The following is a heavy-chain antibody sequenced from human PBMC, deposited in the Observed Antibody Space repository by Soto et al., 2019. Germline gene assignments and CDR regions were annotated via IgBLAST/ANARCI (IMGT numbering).Heavy chain of an antibody. D-gene: IGHD3-22*01. V-gene: IGHV3-23*01. CDR1: GFTFSIYA. Sequence: PVGSLRLSCAASGFTFSIYAMSWVRQAPGKGLEWVSHIIGGADSTYYADCVKGRFTISRDNSKNTLYLQMNSLRAEDTAVYYCVKERDYDSRGYQEYYFDYWGQGTLVTVSS. CDR2: IIGGADST. CDR3: VKERDYDSRGYQEYYFDY. J-gene: IGHJ4*02.